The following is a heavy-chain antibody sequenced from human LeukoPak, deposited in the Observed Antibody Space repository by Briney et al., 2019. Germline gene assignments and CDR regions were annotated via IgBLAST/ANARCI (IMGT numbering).Heavy chain of an antibody. CDR2: IYYSGST. J-gene: IGHJ3*02. CDR3: ARWVPQSNAFDI. V-gene: IGHV4-34*01. Sequence: PSETLSLTCAVYGGSFSGYYWSWIRQPPGKGLEWIGSIYYSGSTYYKSSLKSRVTISVDTSKNLFSLKLSSVTAADTAVYYCARWVPQSNAFDIWGQGTTVTVSS. CDR1: GGSFSGYY.